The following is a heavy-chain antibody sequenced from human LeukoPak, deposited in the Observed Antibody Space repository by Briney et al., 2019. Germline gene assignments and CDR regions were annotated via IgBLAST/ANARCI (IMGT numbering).Heavy chain of an antibody. CDR3: AREAGYCSGGSCSSDFDY. J-gene: IGHJ4*02. CDR1: GGTFSSYA. D-gene: IGHD2-15*01. Sequence: RASVKVSCKASGGTFSSYAISWVRQAPGQGLEWMGRIIPILGIANYAQKFQGRVTITADKSTSTAYMELSSLRSEDTAVYYCAREAGYCSGGSCSSDFDYWGEGTQVTVSP. V-gene: IGHV1-69*04. CDR2: IIPILGIA.